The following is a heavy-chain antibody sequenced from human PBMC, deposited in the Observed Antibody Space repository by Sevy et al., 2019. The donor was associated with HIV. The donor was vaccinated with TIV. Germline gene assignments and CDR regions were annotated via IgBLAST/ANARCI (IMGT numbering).Heavy chain of an antibody. CDR3: ARDSARAFDI. D-gene: IGHD3-10*01. J-gene: IGHJ3*02. CDR2: IRVYNGNT. Sequence: ASVKVSCKASGYTFNSYDISWVRQAPGQGLEWMGWIRVYNGNTNYTQNVQGRVTMTTDTSTSTAYMELRSLRSDDTAVYYCARDSARAFDIWDQGTMVTVSS. V-gene: IGHV1-18*01. CDR1: GYTFNSYD.